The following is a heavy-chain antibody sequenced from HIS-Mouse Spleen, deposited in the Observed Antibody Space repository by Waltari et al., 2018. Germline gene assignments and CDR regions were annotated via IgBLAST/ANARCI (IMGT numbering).Heavy chain of an antibody. D-gene: IGHD1-26*01. CDR3: ARGVFVTRSGSYDEWFDP. Sequence: QVQLQQWGAGLLKPSETLSLTCAVYGGSFSGYYWSWLRQPPGQGLEWIGEINHSGSTNSNPSLKSRVTISVDTSKNQFSLKLSSVTAADTAVYYCARGVFVTRSGSYDEWFDPWGQGTLVTVSS. J-gene: IGHJ5*02. CDR2: INHSGST. V-gene: IGHV4-34*01. CDR1: GGSFSGYY.